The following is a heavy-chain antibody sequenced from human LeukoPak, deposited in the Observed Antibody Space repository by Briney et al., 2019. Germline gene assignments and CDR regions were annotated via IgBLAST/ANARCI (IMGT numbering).Heavy chain of an antibody. V-gene: IGHV1-3*01. Sequence: ASVKVSCKASGYTFTSYAMHWVRQAPGQRLEWMGWINAGNGNTKYSQKFQGRVTITRDTSASTAYMELSSLRSEDTAVYYCATGPRYCSGGSCYSAENYYHYGMDVWGKGTTVTVSS. D-gene: IGHD2-15*01. CDR3: ATGPRYCSGGSCYSAENYYHYGMDV. J-gene: IGHJ6*04. CDR2: INAGNGNT. CDR1: GYTFTSYA.